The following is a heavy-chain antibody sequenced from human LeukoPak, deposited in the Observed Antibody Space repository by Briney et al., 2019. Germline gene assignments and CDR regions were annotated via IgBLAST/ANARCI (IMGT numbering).Heavy chain of an antibody. D-gene: IGHD6-19*01. CDR2: IKEDGGEQ. J-gene: IGHJ4*02. Sequence: GGSLRLSCAASGFSFSTYWMTWVRQTPGKGLEWVANIKEDGGEQNYVDSVEGRFTISRDNTKNSVFLQMNSLRAEDTAVYYCARDRAVAGLFDNWGQGTLVTVSS. CDR1: GFSFSTYW. CDR3: ARDRAVAGLFDN. V-gene: IGHV3-7*01.